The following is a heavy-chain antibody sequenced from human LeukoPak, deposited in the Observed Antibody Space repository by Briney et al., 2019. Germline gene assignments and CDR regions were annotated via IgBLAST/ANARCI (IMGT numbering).Heavy chain of an antibody. CDR3: ANPRFDY. J-gene: IGHJ4*02. Sequence: PGGSLRLSCAASEFTFSSHGMTWVRQAPRKGLEWVSTISGSGGSTYYADSVKGRFTISRDNSKNTFYLQMNSLRVEDTAVYYCANPRFDYWGQGTVVTVSS. CDR1: EFTFSSHG. V-gene: IGHV3-23*01. CDR2: ISGSGGST.